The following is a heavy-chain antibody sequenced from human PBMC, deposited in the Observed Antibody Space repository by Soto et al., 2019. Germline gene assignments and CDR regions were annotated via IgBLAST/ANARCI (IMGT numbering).Heavy chain of an antibody. V-gene: IGHV1-69*02. J-gene: IGHJ4*02. CDR2: IIPILGIA. CDR1: GGTFSSYT. D-gene: IGHD1-26*01. CDR3: ARDTGIVGATTFFDY. Sequence: ASVKVSCKASGGTFSSYTISWVRQAPGQGLEWMGRIIPILGIANYAQKFQGRVTITADKSTSTAYMELSSLRSEDTAVYYCARDTGIVGATTFFDYWGQGTLVTVSS.